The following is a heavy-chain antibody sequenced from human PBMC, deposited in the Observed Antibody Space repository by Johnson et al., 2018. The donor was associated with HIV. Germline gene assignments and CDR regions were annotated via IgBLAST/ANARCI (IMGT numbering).Heavy chain of an antibody. CDR1: GFIFSSSW. Sequence: VQLVESGGGLVQPGGSLRLSCAASGFIFSSSWIHWIRQAPGKGLEWVSYISSSGSTIYYADSVKGRFTISRDHSKNTLYLQMNSLRAEDTAVYYCARVPSAAAGSRGGAFDIWGQGTMVTVSS. V-gene: IGHV3-48*01. CDR3: ARVPSAAAGSRGGAFDI. CDR2: ISSSGSTI. D-gene: IGHD6-13*01. J-gene: IGHJ3*02.